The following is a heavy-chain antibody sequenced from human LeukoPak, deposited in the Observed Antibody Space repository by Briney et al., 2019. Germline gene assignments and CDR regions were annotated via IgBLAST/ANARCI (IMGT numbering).Heavy chain of an antibody. CDR3: ARARMYYDFWSGQNDAFDI. J-gene: IGHJ3*02. D-gene: IGHD3-3*01. CDR2: IYYSGST. CDR1: GGSISSGGYS. Sequence: PETLSLTCAVSGGSISSGGYSWSWIRQPPGKGLEWIGYIYYSGSTNYNPSLKSRVTISVDTSKNQFSLKLSSVTAADTAVYYCARARMYYDFWSGQNDAFDIWGQGTMVTVSS. V-gene: IGHV4-61*08.